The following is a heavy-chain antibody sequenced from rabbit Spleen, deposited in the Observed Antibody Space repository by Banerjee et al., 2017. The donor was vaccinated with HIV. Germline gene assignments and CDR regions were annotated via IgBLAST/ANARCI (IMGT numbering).Heavy chain of an antibody. D-gene: IGHD1-1*01. J-gene: IGHJ4*01. CDR2: IVSATGST. Sequence: QEQLEESGGGLVKPEGSLTLTCTASGFSFISHSYICWIRQAPGKGLELIACIVSATGSTWNASWAKGRFIMSRTSSTKVTLQMTSLTAADTATYFCARDLVAVIGWNFSLWGPGTLVTVS. CDR3: ARDLVAVIGWNFSL. V-gene: IGHV1S45*01. CDR1: GFSFISHSY.